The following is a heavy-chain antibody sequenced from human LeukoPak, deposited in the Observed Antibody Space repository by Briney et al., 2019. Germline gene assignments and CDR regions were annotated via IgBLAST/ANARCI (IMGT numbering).Heavy chain of an antibody. D-gene: IGHD3-10*01. V-gene: IGHV4-39*01. CDR1: GGSISSSSYY. Sequence: PSETLSLTCTVSGGSISSSSYYWGWIRQPPGKGLEWIGSIYYSGSTYYNPSLKSRVTISVDTSKNQFSLKLSSVTAADTAVYYCARYLYGSGSYYNVGARVNWFDPWGQGTLVTVSS. J-gene: IGHJ5*02. CDR3: ARYLYGSGSYYNVGARVNWFDP. CDR2: IYYSGST.